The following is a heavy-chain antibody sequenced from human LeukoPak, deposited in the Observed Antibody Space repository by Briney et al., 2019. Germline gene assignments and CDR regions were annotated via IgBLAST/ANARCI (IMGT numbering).Heavy chain of an antibody. CDR1: GGTFSSYA. J-gene: IGHJ5*02. CDR3: ARDSPRSHCSSTSCYNWFDP. CDR2: IIPIFGTA. V-gene: IGHV1-69*01. D-gene: IGHD2-2*01. Sequence: SVKVSCKASGGTFSSYAISWVRQAPGQGLEWMGGIIPIFGTANHAQKFQGRVTITADESTSTAYMELSSLRSGDTAVYYCARDSPRSHCSSTSCYNWFDPWGQGTLVTVSS.